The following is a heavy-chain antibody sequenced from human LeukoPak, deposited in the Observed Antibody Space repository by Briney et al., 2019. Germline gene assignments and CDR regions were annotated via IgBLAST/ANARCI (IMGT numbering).Heavy chain of an antibody. Sequence: ASVKVSCKASGYTFTSYAMHWVRQAPGQRLEWMGWISAYNGNTNYAQKLQGRVTMTTDTSTSTAYMELRSLRSDDTAVYYCARVNYYGSGSVRAYGMDVWGQGTTVTVSS. V-gene: IGHV1-18*01. CDR1: GYTFTSYA. CDR2: ISAYNGNT. CDR3: ARVNYYGSGSVRAYGMDV. D-gene: IGHD3-10*01. J-gene: IGHJ6*02.